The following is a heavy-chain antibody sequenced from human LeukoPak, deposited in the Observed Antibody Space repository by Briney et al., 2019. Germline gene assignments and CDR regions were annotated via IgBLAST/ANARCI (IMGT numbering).Heavy chain of an antibody. J-gene: IGHJ5*02. CDR2: ISYDGSNK. CDR3: ARRDWRSEAFDP. Sequence: GRSLRLSCAASGFIFSSYAMHWVRQAPGKGLQWVAVISYDGSNKYYADSVKGRYTISRDNSKNTLFLQMNSLSAEDTAVYYCARRDWRSEAFDPWGQGTLVTVFS. CDR1: GFIFSSYA. D-gene: IGHD2-8*02. V-gene: IGHV3-30*01.